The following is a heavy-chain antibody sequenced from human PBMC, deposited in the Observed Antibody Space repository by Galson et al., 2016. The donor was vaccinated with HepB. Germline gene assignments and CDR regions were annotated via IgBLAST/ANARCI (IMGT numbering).Heavy chain of an antibody. Sequence: QSGAEVKKPGESLRISCKDSGYSFSTYWIIWVRQMPGKGLEWMGGIDPSDSYTNYSPSFQGHVTISADKSISTAYLQWSSLKASDTGIYYCARQGSSAGELYYYYGMDVWGQGTTVTVSS. D-gene: IGHD2-15*01. CDR2: IDPSDSYT. V-gene: IGHV5-10-1*01. CDR1: GYSFSTYW. CDR3: ARQGSSAGELYYYYGMDV. J-gene: IGHJ6*02.